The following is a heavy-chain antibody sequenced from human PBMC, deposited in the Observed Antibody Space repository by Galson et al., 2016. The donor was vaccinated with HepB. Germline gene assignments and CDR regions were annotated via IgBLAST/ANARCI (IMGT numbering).Heavy chain of an antibody. CDR3: ARDGSSQFSSNWYVAFDI. J-gene: IGHJ3*02. Sequence: SLRLSCAASGFTFSRYSMNWVRQAPGKGLEWVSHIRRRSSTIYYADSVRGRFTITRDNTKNSLYLQMNSLRDEDTAVYYCARDGSSQFSSNWYVAFDIWGQGTVVTVSS. CDR2: IRRRSSTI. D-gene: IGHD6-13*01. V-gene: IGHV3-48*02. CDR1: GFTFSRYS.